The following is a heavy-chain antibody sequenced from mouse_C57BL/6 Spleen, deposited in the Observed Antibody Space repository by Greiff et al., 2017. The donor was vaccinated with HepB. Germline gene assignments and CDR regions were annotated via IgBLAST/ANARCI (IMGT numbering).Heavy chain of an antibody. D-gene: IGHD1-1*01. J-gene: IGHJ1*03. CDR2: IDPETGGT. V-gene: IGHV1-15*01. CDR3: TREYGSSYKYFDV. Sequence: QVQLQQSGAELVRPGASVTLSCKASGYTFTDYEMHWVKQTPVHGLEWIGAIDPETGGTAYNQKFKGKAILTADKSSSTAYMELRSLTSEDSAVYYCTREYGSSYKYFDVWGTGTTVTVSS. CDR1: GYTFTDYE.